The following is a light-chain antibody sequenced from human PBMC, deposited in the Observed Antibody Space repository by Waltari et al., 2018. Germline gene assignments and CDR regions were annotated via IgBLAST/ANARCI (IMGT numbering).Light chain of an antibody. CDR3: AAWDNSLNGVV. CDR1: SSNIGRNT. Sequence: QSVLTQPPSASGTPGPRVTISCSGSSSNIGRNTVNRYQQLPGTAPKLLIYSNNQRPSGVPDRFSGSKSGTSASLAISGHQSEDEADYYCAAWDNSLNGVVFGGGTKLTVL. J-gene: IGLJ2*01. CDR2: SNN. V-gene: IGLV1-44*01.